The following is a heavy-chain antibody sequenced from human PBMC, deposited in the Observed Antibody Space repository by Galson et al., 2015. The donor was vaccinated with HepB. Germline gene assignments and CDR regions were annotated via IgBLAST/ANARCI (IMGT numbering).Heavy chain of an antibody. CDR3: ARAAYYYGSATFDY. CDR2: ISYDGSNK. Sequence: SLRLSCAASGFTFSSYAMHWVRQAPGKGLEWVAVISYDGSNKYYADSVKGRFTISRDNSKNTLYLQMNSLRAEDTAVYYCARAAYYYGSATFDYWGQGTLVTVSS. V-gene: IGHV3-30*04. D-gene: IGHD3-10*01. CDR1: GFTFSSYA. J-gene: IGHJ4*02.